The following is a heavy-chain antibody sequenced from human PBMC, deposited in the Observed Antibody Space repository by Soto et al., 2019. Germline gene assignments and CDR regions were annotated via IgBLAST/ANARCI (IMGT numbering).Heavy chain of an antibody. D-gene: IGHD3-22*01. J-gene: IGHJ4*02. CDR3: ARDGYYYDSRGHKKDY. CDR1: GYTFTSYC. V-gene: IGHV1-18*01. CDR2: ISAYNGNT. Sequence: ASVKVSCKASGYTFTSYCISWVRQAPGQGLEWMGWISAYNGNTNYAQKLQGRVTMTTDTSTSTAYMELRSLRSDDTAVYYCARDGYYYDSRGHKKDYWGQGTLVTVSS.